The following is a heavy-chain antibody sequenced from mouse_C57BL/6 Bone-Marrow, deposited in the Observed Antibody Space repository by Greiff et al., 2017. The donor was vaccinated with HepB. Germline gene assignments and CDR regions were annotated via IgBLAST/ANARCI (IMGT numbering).Heavy chain of an antibody. CDR1: GYTFTSYG. J-gene: IGHJ2*01. D-gene: IGHD2-1*01. CDR3: AYYGPFDY. Sequence: VKLVESGAELARPGASVKLSCKASGYTFTSYGISWVKQRTGQGLEWIGEIYPRSGNTYYNEKFKGKATLTADKSSSTAYMELRSLTSEDSAVYFCAYYGPFDYWGQGTTLTVSS. CDR2: IYPRSGNT. V-gene: IGHV1-81*01.